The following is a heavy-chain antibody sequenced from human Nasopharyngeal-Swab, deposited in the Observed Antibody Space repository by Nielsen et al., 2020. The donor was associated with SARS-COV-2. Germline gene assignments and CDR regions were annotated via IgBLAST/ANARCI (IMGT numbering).Heavy chain of an antibody. CDR2: INGDGSSL. CDR1: GFTFSNYR. J-gene: IGHJ4*02. Sequence: GEPLKISCAASGFTFSNYRMHWVRQAPGKGLVWVSRINGDGSSLNYADFVKGRFTISTDNAKSTLYLEMNSLRVEDTAVYYCARGRGSSTSMIGYWGQGTLVTVSS. V-gene: IGHV3-74*01. D-gene: IGHD2/OR15-2a*01. CDR3: ARGRGSSTSMIGY.